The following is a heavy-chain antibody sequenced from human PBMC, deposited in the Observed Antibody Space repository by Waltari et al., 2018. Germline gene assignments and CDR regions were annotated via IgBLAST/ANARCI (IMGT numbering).Heavy chain of an antibody. J-gene: IGHJ4*02. CDR3: AKEAVADPL. CDR2: IYSGGST. V-gene: IGHV3-23*03. CDR1: GFTFSSYA. D-gene: IGHD6-19*01. Sequence: EVQLLESGGGLVQPGGSLRLSCAASGFTFSSYAMSWVRQAPGKGLEWVSVIYSGGSTYYADSVKGRFTISRDNSKNTLYLQMNSLRAEDTAVYYCAKEAVADPLWGQGTLVTVSS.